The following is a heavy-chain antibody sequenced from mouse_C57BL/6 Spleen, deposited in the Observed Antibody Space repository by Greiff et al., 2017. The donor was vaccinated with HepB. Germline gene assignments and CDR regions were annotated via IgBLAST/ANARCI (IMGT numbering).Heavy chain of an antibody. CDR1: GFTFSSYG. D-gene: IGHD2-3*01. CDR2: ISSGGSYT. CDR3: ARHRVDGYYDY. J-gene: IGHJ2*01. V-gene: IGHV5-6*01. Sequence: EVQVVESGGDLVKPGGSLKLSCAASGFTFSSYGMSWVRQTPDKRLEWVATISSGGSYTYYPDSVKGRFTISRDNAKNTLYLQMSSLKSEDTAMYYCARHRVDGYYDYWGQGTTLTVSS.